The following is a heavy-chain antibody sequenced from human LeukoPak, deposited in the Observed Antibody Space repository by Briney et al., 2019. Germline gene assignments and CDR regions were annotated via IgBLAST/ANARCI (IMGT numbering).Heavy chain of an antibody. Sequence: ASVKVSCKASGYTFTGYYMHWVRQAPGQGLEWMGWINPNSGGTNYAQKFQGKVTMTRDTSISTAYMELSSLRSEDTAVYYCARDRPGRYCSTTSCFTASPFAPWGQGTLVTVSS. J-gene: IGHJ5*02. CDR1: GYTFTGYY. CDR2: INPNSGGT. V-gene: IGHV1-2*02. D-gene: IGHD2-2*02. CDR3: ARDRPGRYCSTTSCFTASPFAP.